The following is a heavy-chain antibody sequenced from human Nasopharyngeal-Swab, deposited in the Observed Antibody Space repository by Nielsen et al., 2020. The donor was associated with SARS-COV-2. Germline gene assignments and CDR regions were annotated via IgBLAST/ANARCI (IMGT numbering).Heavy chain of an antibody. D-gene: IGHD2-2*01. Sequence: GESLKISCAASGFTFSDYYMSWIRQAPGKGLEWVSYISSSGSTIYYADSVKGRFTISRDDAKNSLYLQMNSLRAEDTAVYYCARDGSLYCSSTSCYSGKYYYGLDVWGQGTTVTVFS. J-gene: IGHJ6*02. CDR1: GFTFSDYY. CDR3: ARDGSLYCSSTSCYSGKYYYGLDV. CDR2: ISSSGSTI. V-gene: IGHV3-11*04.